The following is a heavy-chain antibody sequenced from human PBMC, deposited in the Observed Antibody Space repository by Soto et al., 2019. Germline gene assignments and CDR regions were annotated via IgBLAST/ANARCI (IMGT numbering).Heavy chain of an antibody. D-gene: IGHD6-19*01. CDR2: ISGSGGST. J-gene: IGHJ5*02. Sequence: GGSLRLSCAASGFTFSSYAMSWVRQAPGKGMEWVTAISGSGGSTYYADSVKGRCTISRDNSKNTLYLQMNSLRAEGTALYYCAKAGYSSGWYWFDPWGQGTLVTVSS. V-gene: IGHV3-23*01. CDR3: AKAGYSSGWYWFDP. CDR1: GFTFSSYA.